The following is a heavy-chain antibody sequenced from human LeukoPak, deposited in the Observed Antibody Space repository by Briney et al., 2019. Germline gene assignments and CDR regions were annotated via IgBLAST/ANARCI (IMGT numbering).Heavy chain of an antibody. CDR2: ISGSGGST. J-gene: IGHJ4*02. CDR3: AKRRGGSICGGDCYLFDY. Sequence: GGSLRLSCAASGFTFSSYAMSWVRQAPGKGLEWVSAISGSGGSTYYADSVKGRFTISRDNSKNTLYLQMNSLRAEDTAVYYCAKRRGGSICGGDCYLFDYWGQGTLVTVSS. D-gene: IGHD2-21*02. CDR1: GFTFSSYA. V-gene: IGHV3-23*01.